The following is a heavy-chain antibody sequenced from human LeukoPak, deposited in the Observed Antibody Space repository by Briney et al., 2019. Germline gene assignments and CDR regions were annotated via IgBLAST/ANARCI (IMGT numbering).Heavy chain of an antibody. CDR1: GFTFSRNS. CDR2: ISTSSSYI. J-gene: IGHJ3*02. Sequence: GGSLRLSCAASGFTFSRNSMNWDRQAPGKGLEWVSSISTSSSYIYYADSVKGRFTISRHNAKNSLYLQMNSLRAEDTAVYYCARGRQNSGSYSDAFDIWGQGTMVTVSS. CDR3: ARGRQNSGSYSDAFDI. V-gene: IGHV3-21*01. D-gene: IGHD1-26*01.